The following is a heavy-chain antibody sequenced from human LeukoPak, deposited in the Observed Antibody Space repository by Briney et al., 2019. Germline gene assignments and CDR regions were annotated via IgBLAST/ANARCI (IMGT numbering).Heavy chain of an antibody. Sequence: SSYEMNWVRQAPGKGLEWIGSIYYSGSTYYNPSLKRRVTISVDPSKNQFSLKLSSVTAADTAVYYCARDGKYSSSLIDYWGQGKLVTVSS. V-gene: IGHV4-39*07. CDR1: SSYE. CDR3: ARDGKYSSSLIDY. J-gene: IGHJ4*02. CDR2: IYYSGST. D-gene: IGHD6-13*01.